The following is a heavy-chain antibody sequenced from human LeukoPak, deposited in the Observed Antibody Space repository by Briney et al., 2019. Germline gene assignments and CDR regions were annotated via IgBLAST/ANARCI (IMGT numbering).Heavy chain of an antibody. V-gene: IGHV3-7*01. CDR2: IKQDRSEN. Sequence: GGSLRLSCAGSGFPFSSYWMSWVRQAPGKGLEWVANIKQDRSENYYVDSVKGRFTISRDNAKNSLYLQMNSLRAEDTAVYYCARESEAFDIWGRGTMVTVSS. CDR3: ARESEAFDI. CDR1: GFPFSSYW. J-gene: IGHJ3*02.